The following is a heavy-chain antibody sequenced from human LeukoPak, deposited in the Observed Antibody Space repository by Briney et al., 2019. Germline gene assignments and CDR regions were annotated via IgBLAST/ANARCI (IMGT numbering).Heavy chain of an antibody. CDR3: ARLWGPCGGNSETDAFDI. CDR2: IYYSGDT. V-gene: IGHV4-59*08. D-gene: IGHD4-23*01. Sequence: PSETLSLTCTVSGGSISSYYWSWIRQPPGKGLEWLGYIYYSGDTNYNPSLKSRVTISVDTSKNQFSLKLSSVTAADTAVYYCARLWGPCGGNSETDAFDIWGQGTMVTVSS. CDR1: GGSISSYY. J-gene: IGHJ3*02.